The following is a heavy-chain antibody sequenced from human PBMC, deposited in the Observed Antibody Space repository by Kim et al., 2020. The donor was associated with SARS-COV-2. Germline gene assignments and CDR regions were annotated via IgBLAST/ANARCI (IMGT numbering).Heavy chain of an antibody. V-gene: IGHV4-28*03. Sequence: YYNPSLKSRVTMSVDTSKNQFSLKLSSVTAADMAVYFCARDYNFNTNFDLWGQGTMVTVSS. D-gene: IGHD3-3*01. J-gene: IGHJ4*02. CDR3: ARDYNFNTNFDL.